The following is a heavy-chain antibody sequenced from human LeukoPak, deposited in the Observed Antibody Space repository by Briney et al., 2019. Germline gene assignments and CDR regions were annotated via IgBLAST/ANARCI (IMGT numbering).Heavy chain of an antibody. CDR2: INPNSGGT. J-gene: IGHJ6*03. CDR1: GYTFTGYH. D-gene: IGHD4-17*01. Sequence: ASVKVSCKASGYTFTGYHMHWVRQAPGQGLEWMGWINPNSGGTNYAQKFQGRVTMTRDTSISTAYMELSRLRSDDTAVYYCAKAGSPYGDYYHYHMDVWGKGTTVTVSS. CDR3: AKAGSPYGDYYHYHMDV. V-gene: IGHV1-2*02.